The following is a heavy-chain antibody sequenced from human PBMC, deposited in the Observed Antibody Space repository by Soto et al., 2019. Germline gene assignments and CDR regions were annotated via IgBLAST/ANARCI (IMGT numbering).Heavy chain of an antibody. CDR2: ISAYNGNT. Sequence: QVQLVQSGAEVKKPGASVKVSCKASGYTFTSYGISWVRQAPGQGLEWMGWISAYNGNTNYAQKLEGRVTMTTDTSTRTAYMELRSLRSDDTAVYYCARGPTINMMTMIVVGGVGYYYYYGMDVWGQGTTVTVSS. V-gene: IGHV1-18*01. D-gene: IGHD3-22*01. CDR3: ARGPTINMMTMIVVGGVGYYYYYGMDV. J-gene: IGHJ6*02. CDR1: GYTFTSYG.